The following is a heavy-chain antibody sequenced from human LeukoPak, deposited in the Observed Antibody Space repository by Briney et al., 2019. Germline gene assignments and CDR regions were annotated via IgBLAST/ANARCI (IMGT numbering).Heavy chain of an antibody. J-gene: IGHJ5*02. CDR2: IYYSGST. V-gene: IGHV4-59*01. D-gene: IGHD4-17*01. Sequence: SETLSLTCTVSGDSISNYYWSWIRQPPEKGLEYIGYIYYSGSTSYNPSLKSRVTISVDTSKNQFSLKLSSVTAADTAVYYCARDQASYGVDPWGQGTLVTVSS. CDR3: ARDQASYGVDP. CDR1: GDSISNYY.